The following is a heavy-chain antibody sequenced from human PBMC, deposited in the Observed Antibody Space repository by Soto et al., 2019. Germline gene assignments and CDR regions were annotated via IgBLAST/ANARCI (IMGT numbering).Heavy chain of an antibody. CDR3: AIVGPLVVEATALPSDGMDV. CDR2: IYSGGST. V-gene: IGHV3-66*01. J-gene: IGHJ6*02. CDR1: GFTVSSNY. Sequence: PGGSLRLSCAASGFTVSSNYMSWVRQAPGKGLEWVSVIYSGGSTYYADSVKGRFTISRDNSKNTLYLQMNSLRSEDTAVYYCAIVGPLVVEATALPSDGMDVWSQGTTVTVSS. D-gene: IGHD2-15*01.